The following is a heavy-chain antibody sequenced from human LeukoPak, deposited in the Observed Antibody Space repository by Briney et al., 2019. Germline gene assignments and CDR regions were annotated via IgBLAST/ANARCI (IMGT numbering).Heavy chain of an antibody. J-gene: IGHJ1*01. CDR2: IYTSGST. D-gene: IGHD6-13*01. V-gene: IGHV4-39*07. CDR1: GGSISSSSYY. Sequence: SETLSLTCTVSGGSISSSSYYWGWIRQPPGKGLEWIGRIYTSGSTNYNPSLKSRVTISVDTSKNQFSLKLSSVTAADTAVYYCARAQQLDAEYFQHWGQGTLVTDSS. CDR3: ARAQQLDAEYFQH.